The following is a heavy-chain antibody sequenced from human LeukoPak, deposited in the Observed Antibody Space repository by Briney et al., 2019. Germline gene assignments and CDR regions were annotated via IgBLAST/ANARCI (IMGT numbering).Heavy chain of an antibody. CDR2: IIPIFGTA. V-gene: IGHV1-69*05. CDR3: ARDGEAGGYFDY. D-gene: IGHD2-8*02. CDR1: GGTFSSYA. J-gene: IGHJ4*02. Sequence: SVKVSCKASGGTFSSYAISWVRQAPGQGLEWMGRIIPIFGTANYAQKFQGSVTVTTDESTSTAYMELSSLRSEDTAVYYCARDGEAGGYFDYWGQGTLVTVSS.